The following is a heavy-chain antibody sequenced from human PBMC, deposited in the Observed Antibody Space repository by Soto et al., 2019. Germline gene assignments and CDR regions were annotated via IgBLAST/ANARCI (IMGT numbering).Heavy chain of an antibody. J-gene: IGHJ1*01. D-gene: IGHD6-19*01. V-gene: IGHV4-39*01. CDR2: IWHSDSTHT. Sequence: SETLSLTCSVSGGSISSSDYFWAWMRQPPGKGLEWIASIWHSDSTHTYYSPSLRSRVAISADKSKNQFSLELTSVTAADTAVYYCARHYSAGWYFQYWGMGTLVTVSS. CDR3: ARHYSAGWYFQY. CDR1: GGSISSSDYF.